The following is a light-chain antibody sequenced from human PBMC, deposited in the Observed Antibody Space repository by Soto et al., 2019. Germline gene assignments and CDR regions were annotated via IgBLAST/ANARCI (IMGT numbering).Light chain of an antibody. V-gene: IGKV1-27*01. CDR3: QKYSSVPV. CDR1: QGIRNF. CDR2: AAS. J-gene: IGKJ3*01. Sequence: DIQMTQSPTSLSASVGDRVTITCRASQGIRNFVAWYPQKPGKAPKLLIYAASTLQSGVPSRFSGSGSGTDITLTINILQPEDVATYSCQKYSSVPVFGPGTKVEIK.